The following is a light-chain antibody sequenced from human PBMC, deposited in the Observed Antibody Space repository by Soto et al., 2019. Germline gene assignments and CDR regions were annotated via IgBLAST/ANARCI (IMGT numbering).Light chain of an antibody. V-gene: IGKV4-1*01. Sequence: DIVMTQSPDSLAVSLGERATINCKSSQSVLYSSNNKNYLAWYQQKPGQPPKLLIYWASTRESGAPDRFSGSGSGTDFTLTISSLQAEDVAVYYCQQYYSNPRTFGQGTKVEIK. CDR1: QSVLYSSNNKNY. CDR3: QQYYSNPRT. CDR2: WAS. J-gene: IGKJ1*01.